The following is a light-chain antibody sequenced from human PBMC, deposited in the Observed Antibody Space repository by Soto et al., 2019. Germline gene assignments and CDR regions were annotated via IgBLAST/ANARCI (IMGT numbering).Light chain of an antibody. CDR2: DVS. CDR1: SSDVSGYNY. CDR3: SSYTSSSTYV. V-gene: IGLV2-14*01. J-gene: IGLJ1*01. Sequence: QSALTQPASVSGSPGRSITISCTGTSSDVSGYNYVSWYQQHPGKAPKLMIYDVSNRPSGVSNRFSGSKSGNTASLTISGLQAEDEADYYCSSYTSSSTYVFGTGTKVTVL.